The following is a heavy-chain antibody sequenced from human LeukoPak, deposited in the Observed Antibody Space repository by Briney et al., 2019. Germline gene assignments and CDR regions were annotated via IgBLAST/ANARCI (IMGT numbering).Heavy chain of an antibody. V-gene: IGHV4-39*01. CDR2: IYYSGST. CDR1: GGSISSSSYY. D-gene: IGHD3-22*01. Sequence: SETLSLTCTVSGGSISSSSYYWGWIRQPPGKGLECIGSIYYSGSTYYNPSLKSRVTISVDTSKNQFSLKLSSVTAADTAVYYCARPGYYYDSSGYYYRDYWGQGTLVTVSS. J-gene: IGHJ4*02. CDR3: ARPGYYYDSSGYYYRDY.